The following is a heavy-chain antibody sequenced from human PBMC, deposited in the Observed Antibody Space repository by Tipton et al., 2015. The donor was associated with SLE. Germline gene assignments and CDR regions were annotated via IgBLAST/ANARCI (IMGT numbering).Heavy chain of an antibody. CDR1: GGSFNSYY. Sequence: LRLSCAVSGGSFNSYYGSWVRQAPGKGLEWIGEINQSGSTKYNPSLKSRLTITIDTSKTQLSLKLSSVTAADTAVYYCARALTIFGVAINDYNGMDVWGHGTTVIVSS. V-gene: IGHV4-34*01. CDR3: ARALTIFGVAINDYNGMDV. D-gene: IGHD3-3*01. J-gene: IGHJ6*02. CDR2: INQSGST.